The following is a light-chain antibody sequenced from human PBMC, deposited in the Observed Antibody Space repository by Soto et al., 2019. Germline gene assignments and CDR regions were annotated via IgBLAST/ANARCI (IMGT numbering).Light chain of an antibody. CDR3: QSDDSSLSGWL. Sequence: QSVLTQPHSVSGASGQRVTISCTGSRSNIGAGYDVHWYQQLPGTATKLLIYGNSNRPSGVPDRFSGSKSGTSASLAITGLQAEDEADYYCQSDDSSLSGWLFCGGTKLTVL. J-gene: IGLJ3*02. CDR2: GNS. CDR1: RSNIGAGYD. V-gene: IGLV1-40*01.